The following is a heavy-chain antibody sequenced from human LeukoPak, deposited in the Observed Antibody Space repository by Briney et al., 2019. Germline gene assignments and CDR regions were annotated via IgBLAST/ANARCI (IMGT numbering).Heavy chain of an antibody. J-gene: IGHJ4*02. CDR2: INPSGGST. D-gene: IGHD1-26*01. Sequence: ASATVSFKASGYTFTSYYMHWVRQAPGQGLEWMGIINPSGGSTSYAQKFQGRVTMTRDTSTSTVYMELSSLRSEDTAVYYCARDIYSGTDALDYWGQGTLVTVSS. CDR1: GYTFTSYY. V-gene: IGHV1-46*01. CDR3: ARDIYSGTDALDY.